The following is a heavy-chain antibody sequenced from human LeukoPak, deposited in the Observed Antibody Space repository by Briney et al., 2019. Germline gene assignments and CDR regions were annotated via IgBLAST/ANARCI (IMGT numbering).Heavy chain of an antibody. J-gene: IGHJ4*02. Sequence: ASVKVSCKASGYTFTGYCIHWVRQAPGQGLEWMGWISAYNHNTNYAQKFQGRVTMTIDTSTTTVYMELRSLRSDDTAIYYCARDLMYCDTMSCYDGDFDYWGQGTPVTVSS. CDR3: ARDLMYCDTMSCYDGDFDY. D-gene: IGHD2-2*01. V-gene: IGHV1-18*01. CDR2: ISAYNHNT. CDR1: GYTFTGYC.